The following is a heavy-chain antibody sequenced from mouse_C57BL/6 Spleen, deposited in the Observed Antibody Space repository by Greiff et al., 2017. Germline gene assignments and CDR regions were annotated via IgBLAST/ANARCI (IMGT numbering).Heavy chain of an antibody. J-gene: IGHJ4*01. CDR3: ARNYHSSGYLYYYAMDY. Sequence: VQLVESGPGLVAPSQSLSITCTVSGFSLTSYAISWVRQPPGKGLEWLGVIWTGGGTNYNSALKSRLSISKDNSKSQVFLKMNSLQTDDTARYYCARNYHSSGYLYYYAMDYWGQGTSVTVSS. CDR1: GFSLTSYA. D-gene: IGHD3-2*02. V-gene: IGHV2-9-1*01. CDR2: IWTGGGT.